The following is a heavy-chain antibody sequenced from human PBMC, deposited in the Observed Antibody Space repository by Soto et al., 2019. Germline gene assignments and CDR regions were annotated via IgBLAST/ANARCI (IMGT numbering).Heavy chain of an antibody. CDR3: ARAMWELEYFQH. CDR1: GGTFSSYT. D-gene: IGHD1-26*01. CDR2: IIPILGIA. Sequence: GASVKVSCKASGGTFSSYTISWVRQAPGQGLEWMGRIIPILGIANYAQKLQGRVTITADKSTSTAYMELSSLRSEDTAVYYCARAMWELEYFQHWGQGTLVTVSS. J-gene: IGHJ1*01. V-gene: IGHV1-69*02.